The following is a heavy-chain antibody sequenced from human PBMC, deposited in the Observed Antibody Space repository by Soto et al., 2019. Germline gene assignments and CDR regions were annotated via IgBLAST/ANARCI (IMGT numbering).Heavy chain of an antibody. CDR2: INPNSGGT. CDR3: ARAAYCSSTSCYNGDWFDP. D-gene: IGHD2-2*02. J-gene: IGHJ5*02. CDR1: GYTFTGYY. Sequence: RASVKVSCKASGYTFTGYYMHWVRQAPGQGLEWMGWINPNSGGTNYAQKFQGWVTMTRDTSISTAYMELSRLRSDDTAVYYCARAAYCSSTSCYNGDWFDPWGQGTLVTVSS. V-gene: IGHV1-2*04.